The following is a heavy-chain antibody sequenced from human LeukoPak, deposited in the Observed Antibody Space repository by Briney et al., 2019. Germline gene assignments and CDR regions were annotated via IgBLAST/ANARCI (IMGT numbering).Heavy chain of an antibody. V-gene: IGHV1-8*01. Sequence: ASVKVSCKASGYTFTSYDINWVRQATGQGLEWMGWMNPNSGNTGYAQKFQRRVTMTRNTSISTAYMEMSSMRSEDTAVYYCARSPPLGYCSGGSCYDEYNWFDPWGQGTLVTVSS. J-gene: IGHJ5*02. D-gene: IGHD2-15*01. CDR2: MNPNSGNT. CDR1: GYTFTSYD. CDR3: ARSPPLGYCSGGSCYDEYNWFDP.